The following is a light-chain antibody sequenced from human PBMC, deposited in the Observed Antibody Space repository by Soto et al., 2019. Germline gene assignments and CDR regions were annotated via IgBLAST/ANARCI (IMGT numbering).Light chain of an antibody. Sequence: QSALTQPASVSGSPGQSITISCSGTSRDVGAYDYVSWYVQYPDKAPQLFIYYVDHRPSGVSSRFSGSKSGNTASLTISGLQAEDEGDYYCCSYADGSIYFFGTGTKLTVL. CDR3: CSYADGSIYF. CDR2: YVD. V-gene: IGLV2-14*03. CDR1: SRDVGAYDY. J-gene: IGLJ1*01.